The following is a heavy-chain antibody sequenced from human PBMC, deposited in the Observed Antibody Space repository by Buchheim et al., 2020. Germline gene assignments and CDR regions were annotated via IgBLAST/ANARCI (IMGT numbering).Heavy chain of an antibody. D-gene: IGHD6-19*01. V-gene: IGHV3-7*01. J-gene: IGHJ4*02. CDR2: IKQDGSEK. Sequence: EVQLVESGGGLVQPGGSLRLSCAASGFTFSSFSMSWVRQAPGKGLEWVANIKQDGSEKYYVDSVKGRFTISRDNAENSLYLQMNSLRAEDTAVYYCARMARYNSAWYRRYFDFWGQGTL. CDR1: GFTFSSFS. CDR3: ARMARYNSAWYRRYFDF.